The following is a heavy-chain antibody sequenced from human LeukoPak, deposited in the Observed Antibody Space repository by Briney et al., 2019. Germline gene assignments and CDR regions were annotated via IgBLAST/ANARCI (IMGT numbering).Heavy chain of an antibody. Sequence: SETLSLTCTVSGGTISSHYWSWIRQPPGKGLEWIGYIYYRGSTNYNPSLKSRVTISIDTSKNQFSLKLSSVTAADTAVYYCARVGDSSSWFYYFDYWGQGTLVTVSS. D-gene: IGHD6-13*01. CDR2: IYYRGST. J-gene: IGHJ4*02. V-gene: IGHV4-59*11. CDR1: GGTISSHY. CDR3: ARVGDSSSWFYYFDY.